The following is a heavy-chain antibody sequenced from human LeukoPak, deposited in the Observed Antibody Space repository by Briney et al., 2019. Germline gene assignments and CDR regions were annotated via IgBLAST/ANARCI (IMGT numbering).Heavy chain of an antibody. CDR3: ARDERYDSSGYPFDY. J-gene: IGHJ4*02. D-gene: IGHD3-22*01. Sequence: ASVKVSCKASGYTFTGYFIHWVRQAPGQGLEWMGWINPNSGGTDYAQKFQGRVTMTRDTSISTAYMELSRLRSDDTAVYYCARDERYDSSGYPFDYWGQGTLVTVSS. CDR2: INPNSGGT. V-gene: IGHV1-2*02. CDR1: GYTFTGYF.